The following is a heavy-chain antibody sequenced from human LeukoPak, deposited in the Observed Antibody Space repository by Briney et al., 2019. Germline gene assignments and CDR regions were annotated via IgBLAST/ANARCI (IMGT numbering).Heavy chain of an antibody. Sequence: SETLSLTCTVSGYSISSGYFWGWIRQPPGKGLEWIGSFYHSGITYYNPSLKSRVTISVEMSKNQFSLKLSSVTAADTAVYYCASLLRYFDWLLNGGNYYFDYWGQGTLVTVSS. CDR1: GYSISSGYF. CDR2: FYHSGIT. V-gene: IGHV4-38-2*02. J-gene: IGHJ4*02. CDR3: ASLLRYFDWLLNGGNYYFDY. D-gene: IGHD3-9*01.